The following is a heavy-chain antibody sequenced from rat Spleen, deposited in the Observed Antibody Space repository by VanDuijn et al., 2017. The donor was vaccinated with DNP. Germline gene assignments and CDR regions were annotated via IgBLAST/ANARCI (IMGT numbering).Heavy chain of an antibody. CDR3: ARPIYNNHGGFAY. CDR1: GFTFSDYY. J-gene: IGHJ3*01. V-gene: IGHV5-22*01. D-gene: IGHD1-10*01. Sequence: EVHLVESGGGLVQPGRSLKLSCAASGFTFSDYYMAWDRQAPTKGLEWVAYLTYDGGSTYYSDSVKGRFTISRDNAKSTLYLQMNSLRSEDMATYYCARPIYNNHGGFAYWGQGTLVTVSS. CDR2: LTYDGGST.